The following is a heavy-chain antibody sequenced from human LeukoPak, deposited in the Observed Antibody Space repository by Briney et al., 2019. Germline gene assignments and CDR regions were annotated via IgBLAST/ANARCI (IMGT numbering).Heavy chain of an antibody. J-gene: IGHJ4*02. CDR3: ARVDIGTGETGFEDY. D-gene: IGHD7-27*01. CDR1: GGSISSSNW. V-gene: IGHV4-4*02. Sequence: SGTLPLTCAVSGGSISSSNWWSWVRQPPGKGLEGIGDNSHSGSTNYNPSVKSRVTISVDKSKNQFSPKLSSVTAADTAVYYCARVDIGTGETGFEDYWGQGTLVTVSS. CDR2: NSHSGST.